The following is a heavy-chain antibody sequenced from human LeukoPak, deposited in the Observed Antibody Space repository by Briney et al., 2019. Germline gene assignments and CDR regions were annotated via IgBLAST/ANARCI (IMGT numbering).Heavy chain of an antibody. CDR2: IRYDGSNK. CDR1: GFTFSSYG. J-gene: IGHJ5*02. D-gene: IGHD2-2*01. Sequence: TGGSLRLSCAASGFTFSSYGMHWVRQAPGKGLEWVAFIRYDGSNKYYADSVKGRFTISRDNSKNTLYPQMNSLRAEDTAVYYCAKDEGCSSTSCYFNWFDPWGQGTLVTVSS. V-gene: IGHV3-30*02. CDR3: AKDEGCSSTSCYFNWFDP.